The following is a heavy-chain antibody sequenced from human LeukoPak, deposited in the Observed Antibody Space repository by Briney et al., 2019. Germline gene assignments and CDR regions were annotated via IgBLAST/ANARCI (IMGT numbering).Heavy chain of an antibody. J-gene: IGHJ4*02. Sequence: GGSLRLSCAASEFTFSAYSMHWVRQAPGKGLEWVTVISYDGTRKYYADSVKGRFTISRDNSKSMVYLQMNSLRAEDTAVYFCARDSMVRGATGPFFDYWGQGTLVTVSS. CDR2: ISYDGTRK. V-gene: IGHV3-30-3*01. CDR1: EFTFSAYS. D-gene: IGHD3-10*01. CDR3: ARDSMVRGATGPFFDY.